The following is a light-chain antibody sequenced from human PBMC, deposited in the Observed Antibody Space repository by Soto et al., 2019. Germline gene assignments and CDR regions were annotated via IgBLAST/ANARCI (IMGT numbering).Light chain of an antibody. CDR3: NSYTSSSTWV. Sequence: QSVLTQPPSVSGSPGQSVAISCTGTSSDVGGYNRVSWYQQPPGTAPKLMIYEVSNRPSGVPDRFSGSKSGNTASLTISGLQAEDEADYYCNSYTSSSTWVFGGGTKLNVL. CDR2: EVS. J-gene: IGLJ3*02. CDR1: SSDVGGYNR. V-gene: IGLV2-18*02.